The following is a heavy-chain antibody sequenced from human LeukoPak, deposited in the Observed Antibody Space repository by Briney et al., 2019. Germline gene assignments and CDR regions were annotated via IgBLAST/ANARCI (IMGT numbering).Heavy chain of an antibody. CDR1: GFTFSSFA. D-gene: IGHD2-15*01. CDR3: VKDQGLYSFDWFDP. V-gene: IGHV3-23*01. J-gene: IGHJ5*02. Sequence: GGSLRLSCAASGFTFSSFAMSWVRQIPGRGLEWVSAISGGGDSTYYADSVKGRFTISRDNSRNTLYLQMNSLRAEDTALYYCVKDQGLYSFDWFDPWGQGTLVTVSS. CDR2: ISGGGDST.